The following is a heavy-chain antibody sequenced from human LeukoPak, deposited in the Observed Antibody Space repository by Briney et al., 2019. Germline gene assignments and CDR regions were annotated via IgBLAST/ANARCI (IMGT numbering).Heavy chain of an antibody. CDR2: ISANNGDT. CDR3: ARKPTGEALDY. V-gene: IGHV1-18*01. D-gene: IGHD3-16*01. CDR1: GYTFTNYG. J-gene: IGHJ4*02. Sequence: GASVKVSWKASGYTFTNYGISWVRQAPGQGLEWMGWISANNGDTNYAQKFQGRVTLTTDTSTSTAYMELRSLRSDDTAVYYCARKPTGEALDYWGQGTLVTVSS.